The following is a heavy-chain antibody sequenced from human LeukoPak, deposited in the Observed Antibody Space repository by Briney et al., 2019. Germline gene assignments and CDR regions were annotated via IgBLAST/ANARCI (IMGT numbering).Heavy chain of an antibody. D-gene: IGHD4-23*01. J-gene: IGHJ4*02. CDR2: ISYDGSNK. CDR1: GFTFSSYA. Sequence: GGSLRLSCAASGFTFSSYAMHWVRQAPGKGLEWVAVISYDGSNKYYADSVKGRFTISRDNSKNTLYLQMNSLRAEDTAVYYCARDRPTVVTGDWGQGTLVTVSS. V-gene: IGHV3-30-3*01. CDR3: ARDRPTVVTGD.